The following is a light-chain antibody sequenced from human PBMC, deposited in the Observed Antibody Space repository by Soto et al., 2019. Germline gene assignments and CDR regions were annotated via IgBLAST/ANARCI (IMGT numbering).Light chain of an antibody. V-gene: IGLV2-14*03. CDR3: SSYTSSSTPFV. CDR1: SSNFGGYNY. CDR2: DVS. Sequence: QTVLTLPASVSGYPGRSLTISYTGTSSNFGGYNYVSWYQQHPGRAPKLMIYDVSDRPSGVSNRFSGSKSGNTASLTISGLQAEDEADYFCSSYTSSSTPFVFGTGTKVTVL. J-gene: IGLJ1*01.